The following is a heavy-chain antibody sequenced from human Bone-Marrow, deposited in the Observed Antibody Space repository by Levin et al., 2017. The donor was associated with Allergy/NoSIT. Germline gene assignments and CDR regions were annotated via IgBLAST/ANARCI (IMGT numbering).Heavy chain of an antibody. Sequence: GGSLRLSCAASGFTFSSYGMHWVRQAPDKGLEWVAVIWYDGSNKYYADSVKGRFTISRDNSKNTLYLQMNSLRAEDTAVYYCARDWSTSFDYWGQGTLVTVSS. J-gene: IGHJ4*02. CDR3: ARDWSTSFDY. CDR2: IWYDGSNK. CDR1: GFTFSSYG. V-gene: IGHV3-33*01.